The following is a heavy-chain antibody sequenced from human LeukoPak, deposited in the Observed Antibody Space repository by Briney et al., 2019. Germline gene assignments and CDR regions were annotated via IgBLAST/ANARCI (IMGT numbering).Heavy chain of an antibody. Sequence: PSQTLSLTCTVSGGSISSGDYYWSWIRQPPGKGLEWIGYIYYSGSTYYNPSLKSRVTISVDTSKNQFSLKLSSVTAADTAVYYCARDRHRTTSAARPTSETDAFDIWGQGTMVTVSS. D-gene: IGHD6-6*01. J-gene: IGHJ3*02. V-gene: IGHV4-30-4*08. CDR3: ARDRHRTTSAARPTSETDAFDI. CDR1: GGSISSGDYY. CDR2: IYYSGST.